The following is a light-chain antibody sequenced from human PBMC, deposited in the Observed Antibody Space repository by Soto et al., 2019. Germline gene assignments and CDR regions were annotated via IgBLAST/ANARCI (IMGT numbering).Light chain of an antibody. CDR3: QQSYSSPVT. V-gene: IGKV1-39*01. Sequence: EIQMTQSPSSLSASIGDRVTITCRASQSITDYLNWYQQKPGKAPKLLIYAAYSLQSGVPSRFSGSGSGTDFSLTISSLQPEDSATYYCQQSYSSPVTFGQGTKVDIK. CDR1: QSITDY. CDR2: AAY. J-gene: IGKJ2*01.